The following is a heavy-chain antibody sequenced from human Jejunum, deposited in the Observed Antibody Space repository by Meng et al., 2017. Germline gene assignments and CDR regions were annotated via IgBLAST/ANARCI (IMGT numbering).Heavy chain of an antibody. CDR2: IHHGGDT. CDR3: ARNGAYSADH. D-gene: IGHD2-15*01. CDR1: GASISSGYW. V-gene: IGHV4-4*02. J-gene: IGHJ4*02. Sequence: QGPLPEAGPGLVKPSGTLSLTCAVSGASISSGYWWSWGRQPPGKGLEWIGEIHHGGDTNYNPSLKSRVTISVDKSNNQYSLRLTSVTAADTAMYYCARNGAYSADHWGQGTLVTVFS.